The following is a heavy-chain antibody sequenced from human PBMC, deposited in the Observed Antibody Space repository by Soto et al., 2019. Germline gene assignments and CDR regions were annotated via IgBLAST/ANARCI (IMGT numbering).Heavy chain of an antibody. CDR2: IKEDGRDQ. CDR1: GFTFRSYW. V-gene: IGHV3-7*03. CDR3: ARDEAVDY. D-gene: IGHD6-13*01. Sequence: GGSLRLSGAASGFTFRSYWMSWVRQAPGKGVEWVANIKEDGRDQYSVDSVKGRSTISRDNAKTSLYLQMNSLRAEDTAAYYCARDEAVDYWGQGTLVTVSS. J-gene: IGHJ4*02.